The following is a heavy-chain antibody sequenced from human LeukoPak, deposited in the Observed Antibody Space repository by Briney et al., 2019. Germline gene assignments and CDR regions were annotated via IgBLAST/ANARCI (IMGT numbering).Heavy chain of an antibody. J-gene: IGHJ4*02. V-gene: IGHV3-30*18. CDR2: ISYDGSDK. CDR3: AKDSSEPIIDY. CDR1: GFTFSSNG. Sequence: GGSLRLSCAASGFTFSSNGMHWVRQAPGKGLEWVAVISYDGSDKYYADSVKGRFTISRDNSKNTLYLQMNSLRTEDTAVYYCAKDSSEPIIDYWGQGTLVTVSS.